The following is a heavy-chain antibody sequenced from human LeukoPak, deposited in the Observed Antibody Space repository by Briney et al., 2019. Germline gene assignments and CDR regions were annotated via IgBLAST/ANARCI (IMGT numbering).Heavy chain of an antibody. CDR2: IKQDGSEK. CDR1: GFTFSSYE. J-gene: IGHJ6*02. CDR3: ARTKDYYYGMDV. Sequence: GGSLRLSCAASGFTFSSYEMNWVRQAPGKGLEWVANIKQDGSEKYYVDSVKGRFTISRDNAKNSLYLQMNSLRAEDTAVYYCARTKDYYYGMDVWGQGTTVTVSS. V-gene: IGHV3-7*01.